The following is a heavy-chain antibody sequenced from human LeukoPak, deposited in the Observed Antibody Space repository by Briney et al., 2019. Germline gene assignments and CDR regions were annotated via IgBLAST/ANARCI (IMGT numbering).Heavy chain of an antibody. Sequence: QPGGSLRPSCAASGFTFSSYWMHWVRQAPGKGLVWVSRINSDGSSTSYADSVKGRFTISRDNAKNTLYLQMNSLRAEDTAVYYCARGWGYGGNRVDYWGQGTLVTVSS. CDR2: INSDGSST. D-gene: IGHD4-23*01. V-gene: IGHV3-74*01. CDR3: ARGWGYGGNRVDY. J-gene: IGHJ4*02. CDR1: GFTFSSYW.